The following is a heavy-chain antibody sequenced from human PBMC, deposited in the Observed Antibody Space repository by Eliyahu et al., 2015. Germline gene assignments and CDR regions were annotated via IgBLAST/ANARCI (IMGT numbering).Heavy chain of an antibody. Sequence: VQLVESGGRVVQPGGSLRLSCAASGFAFSSFGMXWVRQAPGKGPEWLAVIWFDGSDEKYADSVKGRFTISRDNTNXMVYLQMTGLRVEDTARYHCVRGPNSEVGTYQWGQGTPVTVSS. V-gene: IGHV3-33*03. J-gene: IGHJ4*02. CDR2: IWFDGSDE. D-gene: IGHD1-26*01. CDR1: GFAFSSFG. CDR3: VRGPNSEVGTYQ.